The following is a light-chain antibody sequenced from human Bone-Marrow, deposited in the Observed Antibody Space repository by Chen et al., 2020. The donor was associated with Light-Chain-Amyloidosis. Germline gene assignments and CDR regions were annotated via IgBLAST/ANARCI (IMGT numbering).Light chain of an antibody. CDR3: AAWDDSLTGPV. CDR2: VSD. CDR1: SSNIGKNH. Sequence: QSILIQPPSASGTAGQWVTMSCSGTSSNIGKNHVYWYQQFPGMAPKLLIYVSDQRSSGGPDRFSASKSGISASLAINGLRSEDEADYYCAAWDDSLTGPVFGGGTKLTVL. J-gene: IGLJ3*02. V-gene: IGLV1-47*01.